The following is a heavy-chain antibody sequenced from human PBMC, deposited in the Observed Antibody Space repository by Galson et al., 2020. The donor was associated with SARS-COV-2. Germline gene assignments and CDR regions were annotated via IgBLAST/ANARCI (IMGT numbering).Heavy chain of an antibody. V-gene: IGHV3-48*04. CDR1: GFTFSSYS. Sequence: GGSLRLSCAASGFTFSSYSMNWVRQAPGKGLEWVSYISSSSTIYYADSVKGRFTISRDNAKNSLYLQMNSLRAEDTAVYYCARDNSRYYYDSSGYYYYFDYWGQGTLVTVSS. CDR2: ISSSSTI. CDR3: ARDNSRYYYDSSGYYYYFDY. D-gene: IGHD3-22*01. J-gene: IGHJ4*02.